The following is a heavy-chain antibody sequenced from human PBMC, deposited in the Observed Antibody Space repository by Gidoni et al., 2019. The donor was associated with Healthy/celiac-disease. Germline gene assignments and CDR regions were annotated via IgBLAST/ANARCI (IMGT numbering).Heavy chain of an antibody. CDR2: ISYDGSNK. V-gene: IGHV3-30-3*01. Sequence: QVQLVESGGGVVQPGRSLRLSCAASGFTFSSYAMHWVRQAPGKGLEWVAVISYDGSNKYYADSVKGRFTISRDNSKNTLYLQMNSLRAEDTAVYYCARDLRSYYEGGYYFDYWGQGTLVTVSS. CDR1: GFTFSSYA. J-gene: IGHJ4*02. CDR3: ARDLRSYYEGGYYFDY. D-gene: IGHD3-22*01.